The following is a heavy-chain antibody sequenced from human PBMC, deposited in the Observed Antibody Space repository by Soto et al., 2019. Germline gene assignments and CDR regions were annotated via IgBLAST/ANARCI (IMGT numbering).Heavy chain of an antibody. CDR1: GASMNGYY. CDR2: VYYTGST. V-gene: IGHV4-59*01. J-gene: IGHJ4*02. Sequence: PSETLSLTCTVSGASMNGYYWSWIRQPPGKGLEWLGYVYYTGSTNYNPSLKRPITISVDTSKKQFSLSLSPVTAADTAVYFCAGVFENRGRDIDSWGQGPLVTVS. D-gene: IGHD3-3*01. CDR3: AGVFENRGRDIDS.